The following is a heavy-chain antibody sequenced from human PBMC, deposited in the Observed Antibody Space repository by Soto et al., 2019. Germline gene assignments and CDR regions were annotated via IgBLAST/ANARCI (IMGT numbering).Heavy chain of an antibody. CDR3: ARPSGAGFGGVVDY. D-gene: IGHD3-16*01. V-gene: IGHV5-51*01. CDR1: GYSFTSYW. J-gene: IGHJ4*02. Sequence: LGESLKISCKGSGYSFTSYWIGWVRQMPGKGLEWMGIIYPGDSDTRYTQSFQGQVTISADKSIDTTYLQWSSLKASDTAIYYCARPSGAGFGGVVDYWGQGTLVTVSS. CDR2: IYPGDSDT.